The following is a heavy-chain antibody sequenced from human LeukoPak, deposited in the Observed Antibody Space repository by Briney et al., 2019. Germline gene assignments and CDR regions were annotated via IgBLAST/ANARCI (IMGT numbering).Heavy chain of an antibody. D-gene: IGHD4-17*01. Sequence: GASVKVSCKASGYTFTSYAMHWVRQAPGQRLEWMGWINAGNGNTKYSQKFQGRVTMTRDTSISTAYMELSRLRSDDTAVYYCARSTGPYGWFDPWGQGTLVTVSS. CDR2: INAGNGNT. V-gene: IGHV1-3*01. CDR1: GYTFTSYA. J-gene: IGHJ5*02. CDR3: ARSTGPYGWFDP.